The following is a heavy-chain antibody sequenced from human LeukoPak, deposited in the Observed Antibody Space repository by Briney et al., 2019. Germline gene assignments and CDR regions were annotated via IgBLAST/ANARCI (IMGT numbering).Heavy chain of an antibody. CDR1: GFTFSSYA. D-gene: IGHD5-18*01. J-gene: IGHJ6*02. CDR3: AKGYSYGSGMDV. Sequence: GGSLRLSCAASGFTFSSYAMSWVRQAPGKELEWVSAISGSGGSTYYADSVKGRFTISRDNSKNTLYLQMNSLRAEDTAVYYCAKGYSYGSGMDVWGQGTTVTVSS. CDR2: ISGSGGST. V-gene: IGHV3-23*01.